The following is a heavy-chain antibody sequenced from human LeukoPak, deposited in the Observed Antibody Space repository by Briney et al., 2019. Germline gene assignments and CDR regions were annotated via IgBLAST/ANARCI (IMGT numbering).Heavy chain of an antibody. V-gene: IGHV4-38-2*02. CDR1: GYSISSGYY. Sequence: TSETLSLTCTVSGYSISSGYYWGWIRQPPGKGLEWIGSIYHSGSTYYNPSLKSRVTISVDTSKNQFSLKLSSVTAADTAVYYCARGLYSSSWYSSSSWFDPWGQGTLSPSPQ. CDR3: ARGLYSSSWYSSSSWFDP. D-gene: IGHD6-13*01. J-gene: IGHJ5*02. CDR2: IYHSGST.